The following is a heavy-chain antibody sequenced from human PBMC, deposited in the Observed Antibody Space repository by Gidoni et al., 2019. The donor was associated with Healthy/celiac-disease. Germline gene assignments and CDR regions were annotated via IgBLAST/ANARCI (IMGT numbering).Heavy chain of an antibody. CDR1: GYSISSGYY. V-gene: IGHV4-38-2*02. D-gene: IGHD2-2*01. Sequence: QVQLQESGPGLVKPSETLSLTCTVSGYSISSGYYWGWIRQPPGKGLEWIGSIYHSGSTYYNPSLKSRVTISVDTSKNQFSLKLSSVTAADTAVYYCARDSPPSPHYYYYGMDVWGQGTTVTVSS. CDR2: IYHSGST. CDR3: ARDSPPSPHYYYYGMDV. J-gene: IGHJ6*02.